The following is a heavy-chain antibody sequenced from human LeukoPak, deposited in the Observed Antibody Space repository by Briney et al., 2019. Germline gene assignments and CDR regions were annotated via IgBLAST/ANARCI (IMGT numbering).Heavy chain of an antibody. CDR2: INHSGST. CDR3: ASRVNTAMVTTPFDY. V-gene: IGHV4-34*01. J-gene: IGHJ4*02. Sequence: PSETLSLTCAVYGGSFSGYYWSWIRQPPGKGLEWIGEINHSGSTNYNPSLRSRVTISVDTSKNQFSLKLSSATAADTAVYYCASRVNTAMVTTPFDYWGQGTLVTVSS. D-gene: IGHD5-18*01. CDR1: GGSFSGYY.